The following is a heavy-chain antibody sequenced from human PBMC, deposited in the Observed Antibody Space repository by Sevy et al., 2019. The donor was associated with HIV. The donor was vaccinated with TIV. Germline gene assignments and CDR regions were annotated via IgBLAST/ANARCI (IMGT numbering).Heavy chain of an antibody. D-gene: IGHD3-10*01. CDR3: ARVQARGGHYYFDH. CDR1: GFTFSDHY. Sequence: GGSLRLSCEASGFTFSDHYMDWVRQAPGKGLEWVGRIRKKTNSYNTAYAASVKPRFTGSRNDSKKSLYLQMNSLKSDDTAAYFCARVQARGGHYYFDHWGQGTQVTVSS. J-gene: IGHJ4*02. V-gene: IGHV3-72*01. CDR2: IRKKTNSYNT.